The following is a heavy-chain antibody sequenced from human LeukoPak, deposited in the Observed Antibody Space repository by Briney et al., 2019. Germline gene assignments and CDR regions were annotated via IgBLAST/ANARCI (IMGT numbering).Heavy chain of an antibody. Sequence: ASVKVSCKASGYTFTSYDINWVRQATGQGLEWMGIINPSGGSTSYAQKFQGRVTMTRDTSTSTVYMELSSLRSEDTAVYYCARDPTYIVVVPAAIHYYYYMDVWGKGTTVTVSS. J-gene: IGHJ6*03. D-gene: IGHD2-2*01. CDR2: INPSGGST. CDR3: ARDPTYIVVVPAAIHYYYYMDV. CDR1: GYTFTSYD. V-gene: IGHV1-46*01.